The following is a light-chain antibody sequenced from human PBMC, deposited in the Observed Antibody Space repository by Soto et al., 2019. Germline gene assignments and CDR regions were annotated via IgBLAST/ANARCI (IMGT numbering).Light chain of an antibody. Sequence: EIMMTQSPATLSVSPGERATLSCRASQSVSNNLSWYQQKPGQAPRLLIYYASTRATGIPARFSGSGSGTEFTLTISSLQSEDFALYYCQQYNNWPPITFGQGTRLEIK. V-gene: IGKV3-15*01. J-gene: IGKJ5*01. CDR3: QQYNNWPPIT. CDR1: QSVSNN. CDR2: YAS.